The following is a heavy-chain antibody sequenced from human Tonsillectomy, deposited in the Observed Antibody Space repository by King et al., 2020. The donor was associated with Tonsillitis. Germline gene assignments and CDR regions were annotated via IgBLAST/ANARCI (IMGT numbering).Heavy chain of an antibody. CDR3: ARGGFYCSSPSCPLDY. J-gene: IGHJ4*02. CDR2: IIPIFDTA. Sequence: VQLVQSGAEVKKPGSSVKVSCKASGGTFSNYAISWVRQAPGQGLEWMGGIIPIFDTANFAQRFQGRVTITADESTSTAYMELSSLRSEDTAVYYCARGGFYCSSPSCPLDYWGQGTLVTVSS. D-gene: IGHD2-2*01. V-gene: IGHV1-69*01. CDR1: GGTFSNYA.